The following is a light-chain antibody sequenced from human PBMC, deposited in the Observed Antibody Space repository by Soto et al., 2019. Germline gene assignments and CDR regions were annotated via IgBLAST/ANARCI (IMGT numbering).Light chain of an antibody. CDR3: QQYNSYSF. V-gene: IGKV1-5*03. J-gene: IGKJ3*01. Sequence: DIQMTQSPPTLSASVGDRVTITCRASQSISSWLAWYQQKPGKAPKLLIYKASSLESGVPSRFSGSGSGTEFTLTISSLQPDDFATYYCQQYNSYSFFGPGTNVDIK. CDR2: KAS. CDR1: QSISSW.